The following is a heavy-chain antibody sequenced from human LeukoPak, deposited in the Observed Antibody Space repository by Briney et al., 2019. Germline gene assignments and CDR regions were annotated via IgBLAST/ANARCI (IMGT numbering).Heavy chain of an antibody. J-gene: IGHJ4*02. CDR1: GGSISNYY. CDR2: IFYSGST. D-gene: IGHD6-6*01. CDR3: ARSSGQLGLDY. Sequence: SETLSLTCTVSGGSISNYYWSWVRQPPGKGLGWLGYIFYSGSTNYNPSLKSRVTISVDTSKNQFSLKLSSVTAADTAVYYCARSSGQLGLDYWGQGTLVTVSS. V-gene: IGHV4-59*08.